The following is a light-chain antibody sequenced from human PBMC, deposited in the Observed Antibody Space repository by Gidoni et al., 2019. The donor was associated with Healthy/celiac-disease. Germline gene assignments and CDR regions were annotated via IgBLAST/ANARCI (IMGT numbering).Light chain of an antibody. J-gene: IGLJ2*01. V-gene: IGLV1-44*01. CDR1: SSNIGSNT. CDR3: AAWDDSLNGPV. Sequence: QSVLTQQPSASGTPGQRVTISCSGSSSNIGSNTVNWYQKLPGTAPKLLIYSNNQRPSGFPDRFSGSKSGTSASLAISGLQSEEEADYYCAAWDDSLNGPVFGGGTKLTVL. CDR2: SNN.